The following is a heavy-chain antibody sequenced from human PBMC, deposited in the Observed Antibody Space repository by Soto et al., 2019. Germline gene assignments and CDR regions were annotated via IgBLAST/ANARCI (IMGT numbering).Heavy chain of an antibody. J-gene: IGHJ6*01. V-gene: IGHV3-23*01. D-gene: IGHD4-17*01. Sequence: VQLLESGGGLVQPGGSLRLACTASGFTFNHYAMSWVRQAPGKGLEWVSDVSGRGGSTKYADSVKGRFIISRDNSNSTLYLQMDSLRGEDTAVYYCAKDSTVTTSLYFYYYGFDVWGQGTTVTVSS. CDR1: GFTFNHYA. CDR2: VSGRGGST. CDR3: AKDSTVTTSLYFYYYGFDV.